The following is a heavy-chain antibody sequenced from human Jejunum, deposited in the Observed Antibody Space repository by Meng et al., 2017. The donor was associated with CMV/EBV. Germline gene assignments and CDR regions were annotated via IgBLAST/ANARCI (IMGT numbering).Heavy chain of an antibody. CDR1: GFTFRNYG. J-gene: IGHJ4*02. D-gene: IGHD3-3*01. CDR3: AKNYDFPD. Sequence: EVQILGSGGGCVLPGGCLRLSCAASGFTFRNYGIGWVRQAPGKGLEWVSSISGSGDSTNYADSVKGRFTISRDNSKNTLDLQMNSLRADDTAVYYCAKNYDFPDWGQGTLVTVSS. V-gene: IGHV3-23*01. CDR2: ISGSGDST.